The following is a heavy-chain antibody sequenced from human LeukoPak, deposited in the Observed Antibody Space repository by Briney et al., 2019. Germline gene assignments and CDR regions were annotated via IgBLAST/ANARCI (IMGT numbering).Heavy chain of an antibody. CDR3: ARESGKFDY. J-gene: IGHJ4*02. CDR1: GFTFSTYG. Sequence: PGGSPRLSCAASGFTFSTYGMHWVRQAPGKGLEWVSLISGDGVSTFYADSVKGRFSISRDNSKNSLSLEMNSLRTEDTAMYYCARESGKFDYWGQGTLVAVSS. V-gene: IGHV3-43*02. CDR2: ISGDGVST.